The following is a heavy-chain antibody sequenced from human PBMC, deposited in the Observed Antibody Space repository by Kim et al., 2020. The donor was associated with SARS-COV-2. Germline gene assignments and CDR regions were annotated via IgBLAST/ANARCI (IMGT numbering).Heavy chain of an antibody. CDR2: IYYSGST. CDR3: ARDRGYRNRLRDYYYYGMDV. V-gene: IGHV4-39*07. Sequence: SETLSLTCTVSGGSISSSSYYWGWIRQPPGKGLEWIGSIYYSGSTYYNPSLKSRVTISVDTSKNQFSLKLSSVTAADTAVYYCARDRGYRNRLRDYYYYGMDVWGQGTTVTVSS. J-gene: IGHJ6*02. D-gene: IGHD4-4*01. CDR1: GGSISSSSYY.